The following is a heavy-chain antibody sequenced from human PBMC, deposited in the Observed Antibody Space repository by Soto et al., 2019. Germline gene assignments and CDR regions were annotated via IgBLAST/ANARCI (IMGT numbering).Heavy chain of an antibody. D-gene: IGHD3-3*01. CDR3: ANYLGYYDFWSGPPHFDY. V-gene: IGHV1-18*01. CDR2: ISAYNGNT. CDR1: GYTFTSYG. Sequence: GASVKVSCKASGYTFTSYGISWVRQAPGQGLEWMGWISAYNGNTNYAQKLQGRVTMTTDTSTSTAYMELRSLRSDDTAVYYCANYLGYYDFWSGPPHFDYRGQGTLVTVPS. J-gene: IGHJ4*02.